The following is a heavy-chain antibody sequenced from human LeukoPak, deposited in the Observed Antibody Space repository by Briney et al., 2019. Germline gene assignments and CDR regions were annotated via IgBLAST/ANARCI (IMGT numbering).Heavy chain of an antibody. J-gene: IGHJ4*02. V-gene: IGHV3-15*01. D-gene: IGHD4-11*01. CDR3: TTDRLVFDC. CDR1: GFPFDTYG. CDR2: IKSKTDGGTT. Sequence: GGSLRLSCAASGFPFDTYGMHWVRQAPGKGLEWVGRIKSKTDGGTTDYAAPVKGRFAISRDDSKNTLYLQMNSLKTEDTAVYYCTTDRLVFDCWGQGTLVTVSS.